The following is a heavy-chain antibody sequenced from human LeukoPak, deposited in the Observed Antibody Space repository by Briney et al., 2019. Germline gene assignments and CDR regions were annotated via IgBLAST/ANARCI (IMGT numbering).Heavy chain of an antibody. J-gene: IGHJ4*02. V-gene: IGHV3-23*01. CDR2: IGAGGTFT. D-gene: IGHD1-26*01. CDR1: GFTFSSYA. Sequence: GWSLRLSCTASGFTFSSYAMNWVRQATGKGLEWVSGIGAGGTFTYYADSVKGRFTISRDSSKNTLYLQMNSLRAEDTAVYYCARSDRRVGAMNDYWGRGTLVTVSS. CDR3: ARSDRRVGAMNDY.